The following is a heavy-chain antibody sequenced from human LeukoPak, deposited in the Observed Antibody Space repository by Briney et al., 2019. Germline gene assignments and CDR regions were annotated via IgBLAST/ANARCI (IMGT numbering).Heavy chain of an antibody. Sequence: PGGSLRLSCAASGLTFSGYIMNWVRQAPGKGLEWVSFIGTSGNPIYYADSVKGRFTVSRDNAKNSLYLQMNSLRAEDTAVYYCARDQWLDYWGQGTLVTVSS. CDR1: GLTFSGYI. J-gene: IGHJ4*02. CDR3: ARDQWLDY. D-gene: IGHD6-19*01. CDR2: IGTSGNPI. V-gene: IGHV3-48*01.